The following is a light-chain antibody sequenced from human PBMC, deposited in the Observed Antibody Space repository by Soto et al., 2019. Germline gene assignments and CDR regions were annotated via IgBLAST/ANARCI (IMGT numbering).Light chain of an antibody. CDR3: SSYTSSSTLV. CDR1: SSDVGGYNY. V-gene: IGLV2-14*01. Sequence: QSALTQPASVSGSPGQSITISCTGTSSDVGGYNYVSWYQQHPGKAPKLMIYEVSNRPSGVSNRFSGSKSGNTASLTISGLQAEYEAVYYCSSYTSSSTLVFGGGTKVTVL. CDR2: EVS. J-gene: IGLJ2*01.